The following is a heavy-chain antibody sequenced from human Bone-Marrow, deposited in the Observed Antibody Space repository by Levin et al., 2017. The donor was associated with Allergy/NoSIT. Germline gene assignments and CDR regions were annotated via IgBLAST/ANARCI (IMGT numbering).Heavy chain of an antibody. CDR1: GFTFGDYD. Sequence: GGSLRLSCTTSGFTFGDYDISWFRQAPGKGPEWVGFTRSKPYGGATDYAASGKGRFTISRDDSKSSVYLQMNSLKTEDTAVYFCTREPLGRSYAYYWGQGTLVTVSS. D-gene: IGHD3-10*01. V-gene: IGHV3-49*03. CDR3: TREPLGRSYAYY. J-gene: IGHJ4*02. CDR2: TRSKPYGGAT.